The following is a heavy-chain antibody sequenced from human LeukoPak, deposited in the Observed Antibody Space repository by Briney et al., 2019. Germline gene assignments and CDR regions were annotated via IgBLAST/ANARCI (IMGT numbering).Heavy chain of an antibody. CDR3: ARDYGDYVWFDP. Sequence: ASVKVSCKASGYTFTSYGISWVGHAPGQGLEWMGWISAYNGNTNYAQKLQGRVTMTTDTSTSTAYMELRSLRSDDTAVYYCARDYGDYVWFDPWGQGTLVTVSS. CDR1: GYTFTSYG. V-gene: IGHV1-18*01. J-gene: IGHJ5*02. D-gene: IGHD4-17*01. CDR2: ISAYNGNT.